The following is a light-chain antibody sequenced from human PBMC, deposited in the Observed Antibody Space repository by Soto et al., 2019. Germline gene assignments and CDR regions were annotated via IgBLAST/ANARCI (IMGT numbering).Light chain of an antibody. CDR1: QSVLYSSNNKNY. V-gene: IGKV4-1*01. CDR3: QQYYNIPHT. J-gene: IGKJ2*01. CDR2: WAS. Sequence: DIVMTQSPDSLTVSLGEMATITCKSSQSVLYSSNNKNYIAWYQQKPGQPPKLLIYWASSREPGVPDRFSGSGSWTDFTLSISSLQAEDVAAYYCQQYYNIPHTFGQGTKLEIK.